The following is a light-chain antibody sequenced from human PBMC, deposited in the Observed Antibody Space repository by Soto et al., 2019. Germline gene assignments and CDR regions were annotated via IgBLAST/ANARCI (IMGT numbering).Light chain of an antibody. CDR3: QQRSNWSWT. CDR2: DAS. Sequence: EIVLTQSPATLSLSPGERATLSCRASQSVSRYLAWYQQKPGQAPRLLIYDASNRATGIPARFSGSGSGTDFTLTISRLEPEDFAVYYCQQRSNWSWTFGQGPKVEIK. CDR1: QSVSRY. V-gene: IGKV3-11*01. J-gene: IGKJ1*01.